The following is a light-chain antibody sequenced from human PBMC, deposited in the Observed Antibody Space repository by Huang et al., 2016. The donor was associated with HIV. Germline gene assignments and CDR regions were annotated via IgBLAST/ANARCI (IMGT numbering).Light chain of an antibody. CDR1: QNVTDS. V-gene: IGKV3-11*01. Sequence: EIVLTQSPATLSLSPGERATLPCRASQNVTDSLAWYRQKPGQAPSLLIYRAANGATGTPARFSGSGSGTDFTLTISSLEPEDFAIYYCQERIQWPRLTFGGGTKVEIK. CDR2: RAA. J-gene: IGKJ4*01. CDR3: QERIQWPRLT.